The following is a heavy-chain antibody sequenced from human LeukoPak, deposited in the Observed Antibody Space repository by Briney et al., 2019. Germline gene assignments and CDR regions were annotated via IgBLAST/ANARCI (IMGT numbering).Heavy chain of an antibody. Sequence: PSETLSLTCTVSGGSISSSSYYWGWIRQPPGKGLEWIGSIYYSGSTYYNPSLKSRVTISVDTSKNQFSLKLSSVTAADTAVYYCARTIVRGDNAFDIWGQGTMVTVSS. V-gene: IGHV4-39*07. D-gene: IGHD3-10*01. CDR2: IYYSGST. CDR1: GGSISSSSYY. J-gene: IGHJ3*02. CDR3: ARTIVRGDNAFDI.